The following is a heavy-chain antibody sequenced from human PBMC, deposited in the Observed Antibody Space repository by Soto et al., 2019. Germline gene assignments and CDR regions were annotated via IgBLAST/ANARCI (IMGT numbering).Heavy chain of an antibody. Sequence: GVLRLSCAASGFTFSSYAMHWVRQAPGKGLEWVAVISYDGSNKYYADSVKGRFTISRDNSKNTLYLQMNSLRAEDTAVYYCARDPAPPYYDYVWGSYPLFYWGQGTLVTVSS. V-gene: IGHV3-30-3*01. J-gene: IGHJ4*02. CDR1: GFTFSSYA. CDR2: ISYDGSNK. D-gene: IGHD3-16*02. CDR3: ARDPAPPYYDYVWGSYPLFY.